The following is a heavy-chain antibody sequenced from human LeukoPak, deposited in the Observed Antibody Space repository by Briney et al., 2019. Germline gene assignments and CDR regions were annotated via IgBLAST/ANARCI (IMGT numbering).Heavy chain of an antibody. CDR1: GFTFSSYG. J-gene: IGHJ4*02. CDR3: ARGPGVRIDY. CDR2: ISYDGSNI. D-gene: IGHD1-14*01. V-gene: IGHV3-30*03. Sequence: PGGALRLSCAASGFTFSSYGMRWVRRAPGKGLEWVAVISYDGSNIYYADSGKGRFTISRDNSKNPLYLQMNSLRAEDTAVYYCARGPGVRIDYWGQGTLVTVSS.